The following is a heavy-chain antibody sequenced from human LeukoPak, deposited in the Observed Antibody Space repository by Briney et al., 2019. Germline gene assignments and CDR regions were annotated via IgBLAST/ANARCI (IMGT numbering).Heavy chain of an antibody. Sequence: PGGSLRLSCAVSGFTFNTYWMSWVRQAPGKGLEGVANIKEEGSEKHYGDSVRGRFTISRDNAKNSLYLRMNSLRAVDTALYFCARDTYDSSGYHFYYMDVWGKGTTVTVSS. CDR2: IKEEGSEK. J-gene: IGHJ6*03. CDR1: GFTFNTYW. V-gene: IGHV3-7*01. D-gene: IGHD3-22*01. CDR3: ARDTYDSSGYHFYYMDV.